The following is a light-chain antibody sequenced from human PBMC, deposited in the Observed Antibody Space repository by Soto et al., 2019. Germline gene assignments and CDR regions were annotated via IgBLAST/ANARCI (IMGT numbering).Light chain of an antibody. Sequence: IQMTQSPSSLSASVGDSVTVTCRASQSINIYLNWYQQKPGKAPTLLIYGASSLQSGVPSRFNGAVSRTHFTLHISTLHPEDFATYSCQQSYRSPYTFGQGTKLEIK. V-gene: IGKV1-39*01. CDR1: QSINIY. J-gene: IGKJ2*01. CDR3: QQSYRSPYT. CDR2: GAS.